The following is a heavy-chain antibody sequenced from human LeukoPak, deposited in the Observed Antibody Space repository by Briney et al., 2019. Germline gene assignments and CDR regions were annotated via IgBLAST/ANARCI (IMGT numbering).Heavy chain of an antibody. CDR2: IYYSGST. V-gene: IGHV4-39*07. D-gene: IGHD3-16*01. CDR1: GGSISSSNYY. CDR3: ARGQRAGGNYYYYYYMDV. Sequence: SETLSFTCTVSGGSISSSNYYWGWIRQPPGKGLEWIGSIYYSGSTYYNPSLKSRVTISVDTSKNQFSLKLSSVTAADTAVYYCARGQRAGGNYYYYYYMDVWGKGTTVTISS. J-gene: IGHJ6*03.